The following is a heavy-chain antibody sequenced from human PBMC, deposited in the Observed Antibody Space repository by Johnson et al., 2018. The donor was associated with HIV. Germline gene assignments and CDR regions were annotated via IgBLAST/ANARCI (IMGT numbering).Heavy chain of an antibody. CDR1: GFTFSSYG. Sequence: QVQLVESGGGVVQPGGSLRLSCAASGFTFSSYGMHWVRQAPGKGLEWVTFIQYDGSNKYYADSVKGRFTISRDNSKNTLYLQMNSLRAEDTAIYYCAKDLNVGELVFPTHDAFDIWGQGTTVTVSS. V-gene: IGHV3-30*02. CDR3: AKDLNVGELVFPTHDAFDI. CDR2: IQYDGSNK. D-gene: IGHD3-10*01. J-gene: IGHJ3*02.